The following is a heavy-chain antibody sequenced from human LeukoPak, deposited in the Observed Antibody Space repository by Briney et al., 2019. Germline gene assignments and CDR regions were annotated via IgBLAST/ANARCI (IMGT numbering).Heavy chain of an antibody. V-gene: IGHV3-11*01. CDR1: GFTFRDYY. CDR2: ISSSGSVI. Sequence: GSLRLSCGASGFTFRDYYMTWIRQAPGKGLEWLSFISSSGSVIHYADSVRGRFTVSRDSAKNSLSLQMSSLRAEDTAMYFCARIRSPNEDAFDLWGQGTMVTVS. CDR3: ARIRSPNEDAFDL. J-gene: IGHJ3*01.